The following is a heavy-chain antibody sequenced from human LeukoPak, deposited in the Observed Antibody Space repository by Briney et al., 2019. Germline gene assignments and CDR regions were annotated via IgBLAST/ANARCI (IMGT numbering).Heavy chain of an antibody. V-gene: IGHV4-30-2*01. CDR3: ARGPQIVVVPAAILNWFDP. CDR2: IYHSGST. D-gene: IGHD2-2*02. Sequence: PSQTLSLTCAVSGGSISSGGYSWSWIRQPPGKGLEWIGYIYHSGSTYYNPSLKSRVTISVDKSKNQFSLKLSSVTAADTAVYYCARGPQIVVVPAAILNWFDPWGQGTLVTVSS. J-gene: IGHJ5*02. CDR1: GGSISSGGYS.